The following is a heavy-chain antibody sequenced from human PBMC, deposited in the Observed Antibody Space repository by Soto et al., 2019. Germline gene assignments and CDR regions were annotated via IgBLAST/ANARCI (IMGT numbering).Heavy chain of an antibody. D-gene: IGHD3-3*01. V-gene: IGHV4-39*01. CDR2: IFYTGST. CDR1: GGSISNGNFF. Sequence: SETLSLACTVSGGSISNGNFFWGWLRQPPGKELEWIGSIFYTGSTSYNPPLKSRATISVDTSKNQFSLNLNPVTAADTAVYYCARGRGYYDFWSGYYNFDLWGLGILVTVSS. J-gene: IGHJ4*02. CDR3: ARGRGYYDFWSGYYNFDL.